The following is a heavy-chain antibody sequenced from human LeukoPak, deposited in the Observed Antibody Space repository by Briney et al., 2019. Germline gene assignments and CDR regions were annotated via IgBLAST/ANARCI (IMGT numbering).Heavy chain of an antibody. Sequence: SETLSPTCAVSGYSISSGYYWGWIRQPPGKGLEWIGSIYHSGSTYYNPSLKSRVTISVDTSKNQFSLKLSSVTAADTAVYYCARQRAATIFGVVIDHFDYWGQGTLVTVSS. CDR1: GYSISSGYY. D-gene: IGHD3-3*01. CDR3: ARQRAATIFGVVIDHFDY. CDR2: IYHSGST. J-gene: IGHJ4*02. V-gene: IGHV4-38-2*01.